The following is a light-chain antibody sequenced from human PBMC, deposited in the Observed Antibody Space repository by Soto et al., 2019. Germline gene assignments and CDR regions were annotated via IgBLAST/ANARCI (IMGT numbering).Light chain of an antibody. Sequence: DVQMTQSPSSLSASVGDTVTITCRASQSISTWLAWYQQKPNKAPKSLISGASNLQSGVPSRFSGSGSGTDFTLTTSSLQPEDFATYYCQQFYTFPLTFGGGTKVDIK. CDR3: QQFYTFPLT. V-gene: IGKV1D-16*01. CDR2: GAS. CDR1: QSISTW. J-gene: IGKJ4*01.